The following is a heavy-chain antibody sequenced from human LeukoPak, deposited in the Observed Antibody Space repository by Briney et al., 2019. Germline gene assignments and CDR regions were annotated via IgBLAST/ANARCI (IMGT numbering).Heavy chain of an antibody. J-gene: IGHJ3*02. CDR3: AKDLDSSQRPI. CDR2: IPYDGSNK. V-gene: IGHV3-30*04. D-gene: IGHD3-22*01. CDR1: GFTFSTYA. Sequence: GGSLRLSCAASGFTFSTYAMHWVRQAPGKGLEWVAVIPYDGSNKYYADSVKGRFTISRENSKNRLYLQMNSLRAEDTAVYYCAKDLDSSQRPIWGQGTMVTVSS.